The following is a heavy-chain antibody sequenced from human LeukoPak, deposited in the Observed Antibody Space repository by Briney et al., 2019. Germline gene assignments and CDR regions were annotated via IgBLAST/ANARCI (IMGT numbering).Heavy chain of an antibody. CDR2: IYHSGST. CDR1: GYSISSGYY. D-gene: IGHD2-2*01. Sequence: ETLSLTCAVSGYSISSGYYWGWIRQPPGKGLEWIGSIYHSGSTYYNPSLKSRVTISVDTSKNQFSLKLSSVTAADTAVYYCARHGLGQSVVVVPAAAGYNWFDPWGQGTLVTVSS. CDR3: ARHGLGQSVVVVPAAAGYNWFDP. J-gene: IGHJ5*02. V-gene: IGHV4-38-2*01.